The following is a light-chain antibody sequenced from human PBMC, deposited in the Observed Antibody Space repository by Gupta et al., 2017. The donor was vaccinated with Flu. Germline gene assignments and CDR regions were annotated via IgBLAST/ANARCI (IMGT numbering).Light chain of an antibody. CDR2: AAS. J-gene: IGKJ2*01. CDR1: QSISSY. V-gene: IGKV1-39*01. Sequence: DIQMTPSPSSLSASVGDRVTITCRASQSISSYLNWYQQKPGKAPKLLIYAASSLQSVVPSRFSGSGAGTDFTLTISSLQPEDFATYYCQQSYSTPSTFGQGTKLEIK. CDR3: QQSYSTPST.